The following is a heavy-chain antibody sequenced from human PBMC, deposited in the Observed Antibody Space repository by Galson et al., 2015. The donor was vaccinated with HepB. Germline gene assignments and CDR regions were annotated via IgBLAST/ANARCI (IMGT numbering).Heavy chain of an antibody. CDR3: AKTANFYDNFGPVDERGFDY. J-gene: IGHJ4*02. Sequence: SLRLSCAASGFNLGPYGMNWVRQAPGKGLEWIAYIGSSSSNIDYADSVKGRFTISRNNARNILYLQLNSLRVEDTAIYYCAKTANFYDNFGPVDERGFDYWGQGALVTVSS. D-gene: IGHD3-22*01. CDR2: IGSSSSNI. V-gene: IGHV3-48*04. CDR1: GFNLGPYG.